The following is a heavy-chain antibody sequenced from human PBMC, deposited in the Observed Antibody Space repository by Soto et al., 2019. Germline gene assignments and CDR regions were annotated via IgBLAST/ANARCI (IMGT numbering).Heavy chain of an antibody. V-gene: IGHV1-46*03. D-gene: IGHD6-19*01. CDR2: INPSGGST. CDR1: GYTFTSYA. CDR3: ARDHLAVAGTLGYFDY. J-gene: IGHJ4*02. Sequence: ASVKVSCKASGYTFTSYAMHWVRQAPGQGLEWMGIINPSGGSTSYAQKFQGRVTMTRDTSTSTVYMELSSLRSEDTAVYYCARDHLAVAGTLGYFDYWGQGTLVTVSS.